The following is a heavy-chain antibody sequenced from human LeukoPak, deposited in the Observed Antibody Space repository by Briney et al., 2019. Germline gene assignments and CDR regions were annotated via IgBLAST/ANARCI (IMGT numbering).Heavy chain of an antibody. Sequence: GGSLRLSCAASGFTFSSYAMSWVRQAPAKGREWVSAISGSGGSTYYADSVKGRFTISRDNSKNTLYLQMNSLRAEDTAVYYCAKDPDDSWSGYYPFDYWGQGTLVTVSS. D-gene: IGHD3-3*01. J-gene: IGHJ4*02. V-gene: IGHV3-23*01. CDR3: AKDPDDSWSGYYPFDY. CDR1: GFTFSSYA. CDR2: ISGSGGST.